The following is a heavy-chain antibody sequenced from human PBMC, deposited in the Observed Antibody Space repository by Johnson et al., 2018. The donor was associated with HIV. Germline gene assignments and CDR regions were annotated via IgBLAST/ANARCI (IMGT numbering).Heavy chain of an antibody. D-gene: IGHD2-2*01. CDR1: GFTFSSYG. V-gene: IGHV3-30*18. CDR3: AKDGAMAFDI. CDR2: ISYDGSNK. J-gene: IGHJ3*02. Sequence: VQLVESGGGVVQPGRSLRLSCAASGFTFSSYGMHWVRQAPGKGLEWVAVISYDGSNKYYVDSVKGRLTISRDKSKNTLYLQMNSLRAEDTAVYYCAKDGAMAFDIWCQGTLVTVSS.